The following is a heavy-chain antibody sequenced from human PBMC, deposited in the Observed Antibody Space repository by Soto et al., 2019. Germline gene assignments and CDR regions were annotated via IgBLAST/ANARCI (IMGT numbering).Heavy chain of an antibody. J-gene: IGHJ3*02. V-gene: IGHV1-3*01. D-gene: IGHD6-19*01. CDR1: GYTFTSYA. CDR2: INAGNGNT. CDR3: ARNDGSVYSTGSIAFDI. Sequence: ASVKVSRKASGYTFTSYAMHWVRQAPGQRLEWMGWINAGNGNTKYSQKFQGRVTITRDTSASTAYMELSSLSSEDTAVYYCARNDGSVYSTGSIAFDIWGQGTVVTVSS.